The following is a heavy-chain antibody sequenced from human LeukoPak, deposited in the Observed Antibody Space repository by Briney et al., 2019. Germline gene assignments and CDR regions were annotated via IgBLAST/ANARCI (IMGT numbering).Heavy chain of an antibody. Sequence: PGGSLRLSCAASGFTFNTYDMSWVRQAPGKGLEWVSSISTSGGSTYYADSVKGRFTISRDNSKNTLYLQMNSLRAEDTAEYYCAKGRTSGYYAHFDQWGQGTQVTVSS. CDR3: AKGRTSGYYAHFDQ. D-gene: IGHD3-22*01. J-gene: IGHJ4*02. V-gene: IGHV3-23*01. CDR2: ISTSGGST. CDR1: GFTFNTYD.